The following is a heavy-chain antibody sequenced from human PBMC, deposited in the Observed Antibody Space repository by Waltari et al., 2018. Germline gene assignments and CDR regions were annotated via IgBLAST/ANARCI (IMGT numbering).Heavy chain of an antibody. CDR1: GYSISSGYY. V-gene: IGHV4-38-2*02. CDR2: IYHSGST. CDR3: ARALSGGDRPSWFDP. J-gene: IGHJ5*02. D-gene: IGHD3-10*01. Sequence: QVQLQESGPVLVKPSEPLSLTCTFSGYSISSGYYWGWIRRPPWKGLEWIGSIYHSGSTYYSPSLKSRVTISVDTSKNQFSLKLSSVTAADTAVYYCARALSGGDRPSWFDPWGQGTLVTVSS.